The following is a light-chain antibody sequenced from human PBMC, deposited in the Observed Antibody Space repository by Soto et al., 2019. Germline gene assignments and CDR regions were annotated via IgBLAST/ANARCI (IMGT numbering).Light chain of an antibody. Sequence: DIQMTQSPSTLSASVGDRITITCRASQSISSWLAWYQQKPGKAPNLLIYKASTLGSGVPSRFSGGGSGTDFSLTIGSLQPDDFATYYCQQYNSYPLTFGGGTKVEIK. CDR1: QSISSW. CDR2: KAS. J-gene: IGKJ4*01. CDR3: QQYNSYPLT. V-gene: IGKV1-5*03.